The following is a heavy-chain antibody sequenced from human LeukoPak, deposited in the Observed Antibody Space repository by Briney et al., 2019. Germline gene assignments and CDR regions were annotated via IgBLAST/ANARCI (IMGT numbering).Heavy chain of an antibody. CDR3: ARDPERGYYYYGMDV. J-gene: IGHJ6*02. CDR2: FDPEDGET. D-gene: IGHD1-1*01. CDR1: GYTLTELS. V-gene: IGHV1-24*01. Sequence: ASVKVSCKVSGYTLTELSMHWVRQAPGKGLEWMGGFDPEDGETIYAQKFQGRVTMTRDTSISTAYMELSRLRSDDTAVYYCARDPERGYYYYGMDVWGQGTTVTVSS.